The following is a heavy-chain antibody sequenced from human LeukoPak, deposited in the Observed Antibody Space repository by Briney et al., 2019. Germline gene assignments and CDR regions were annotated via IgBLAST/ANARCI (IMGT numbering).Heavy chain of an antibody. Sequence: GESLKISCKGSGYRFTSYWIGWVRQMPGKGLEWMGIIYPADSDTKYSPSFQGQVTISADKSISTAYLQWSSLKASDTAMYYCARSLAAAGDFDYWGQGTLVTVSS. CDR2: IYPADSDT. V-gene: IGHV5-51*01. CDR3: ARSLAAAGDFDY. J-gene: IGHJ4*02. CDR1: GYRFTSYW. D-gene: IGHD6-13*01.